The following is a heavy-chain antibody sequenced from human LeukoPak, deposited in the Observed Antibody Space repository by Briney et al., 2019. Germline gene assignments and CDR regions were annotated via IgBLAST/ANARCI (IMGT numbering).Heavy chain of an antibody. V-gene: IGHV4-39*07. Sequence: PSETLSLTCTVSGGSISSSSYYWGWIRQPPGQGLEWIGSIYYSGSTYYNPSLKSRVTISVDTSKNQFSLKLSSVTAADTAVYYCARSIAVAGPVDPWGQGTLVTVSS. CDR2: IYYSGST. CDR1: GGSISSSSYY. CDR3: ARSIAVAGPVDP. D-gene: IGHD6-19*01. J-gene: IGHJ5*02.